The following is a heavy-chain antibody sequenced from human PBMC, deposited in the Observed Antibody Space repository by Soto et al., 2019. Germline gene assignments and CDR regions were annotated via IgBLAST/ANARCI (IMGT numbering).Heavy chain of an antibody. CDR1: GFTFSDSA. CDR2: IRSKANNYAT. CDR3: TRPNDGDSSTFDY. Sequence: EVQLVESGGGLVQPGGSLKLSCAASGFTFSDSAIHWVRQTSGKGLEWVGRIRSKANNYATVYAASLEGRFTISRDDAKNTAHLQMNSMKTEDTAVYYCTRPNDGDSSTFDYWCQGTLVIVSS. J-gene: IGHJ4*02. V-gene: IGHV3-73*02. D-gene: IGHD4-17*01.